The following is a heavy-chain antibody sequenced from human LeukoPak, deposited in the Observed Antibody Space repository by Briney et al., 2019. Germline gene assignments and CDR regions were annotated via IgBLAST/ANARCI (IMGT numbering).Heavy chain of an antibody. Sequence: GASVKVYCEASGYIFTDYYIHWTRQAPGQGLGWMGWIDPNSGGTHHAPNFQGRATMTRDTSSSTVYMDLSRLRSADTAIYYCARSRMPFYYYGMHVWGLGTSVTVCS. J-gene: IGHJ6*02. CDR2: IDPNSGGT. D-gene: IGHD2-2*01. CDR3: ARSRMPFYYYGMHV. CDR1: GYIFTDYY. V-gene: IGHV1-2*02.